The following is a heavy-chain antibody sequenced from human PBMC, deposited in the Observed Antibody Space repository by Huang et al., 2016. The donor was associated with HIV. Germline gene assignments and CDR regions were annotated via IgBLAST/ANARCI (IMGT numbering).Heavy chain of an antibody. V-gene: IGHV1-18*01. CDR1: NYNFGSHG. Sequence: QVQLVQSGAEVKKPGASVKVSCEASNYNFGSHGISWVRQAPGQGLEWMGWSRGYNGDTKYAQKFQGRVTMTRETSTRTAYMELTSLRFDDTAVYYCARSGFGVVITTTLDYYYMDVWGTGTTVTVSS. J-gene: IGHJ6*03. CDR3: ARSGFGVVITTTLDYYYMDV. CDR2: SRGYNGDT. D-gene: IGHD3-3*01.